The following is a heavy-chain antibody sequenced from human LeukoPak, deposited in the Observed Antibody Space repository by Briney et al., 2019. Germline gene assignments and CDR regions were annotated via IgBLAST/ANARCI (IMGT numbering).Heavy chain of an antibody. CDR1: GFTSSSYS. D-gene: IGHD2-2*01. V-gene: IGHV3-21*01. CDR2: ISSSSSNI. J-gene: IGHJ4*02. CDR3: VTRYCSSTSCYAFDS. Sequence: GGSLRLSCAASGFTSSSYSMNWVRQAPGKGLEWVSSISSSSSNIYYADSVKGRFTISRDNAKNSLYLQMNSLRAEDTAVYYCVTRYCSSTSCYAFDSWGQGTLVTVSS.